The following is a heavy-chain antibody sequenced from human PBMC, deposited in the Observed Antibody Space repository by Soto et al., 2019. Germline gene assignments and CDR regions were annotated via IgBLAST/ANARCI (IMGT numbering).Heavy chain of an antibody. CDR3: RRGRSVIANDDFAY. CDR2: MSFDGNSK. D-gene: IGHD3-22*01. Sequence: QVQLVESGGGVVQPGTSLRLSCAASGFAISSYSIHWVRQAPGKGLEWVAAMSFDGNSKYFADSVKGRFMISRDTSKNTWYLEMESLGAEESALYHCRRGRSVIANDDFAYWGPGTQVTVSS. CDR1: GFAISSYS. J-gene: IGHJ4*02. V-gene: IGHV3-30-3*01.